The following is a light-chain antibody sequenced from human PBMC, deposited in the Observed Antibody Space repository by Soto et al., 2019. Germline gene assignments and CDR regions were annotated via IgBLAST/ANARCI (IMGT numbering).Light chain of an antibody. CDR1: QSVTSSY. CDR3: QHYDTSLRT. Sequence: EIVLTQSPGTLSLSPGERATLSCRASQSVTSSYLAWYQQKPGQAPRLLIYGASSRATDIPDRFSGSGSGADFTLTISRLEPDDFAVYYCQHYDTSLRTFGPGTKVEIK. V-gene: IGKV3-20*01. J-gene: IGKJ1*01. CDR2: GAS.